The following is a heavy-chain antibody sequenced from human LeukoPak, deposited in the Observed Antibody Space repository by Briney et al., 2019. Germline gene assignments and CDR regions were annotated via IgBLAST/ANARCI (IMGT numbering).Heavy chain of an antibody. CDR3: ARSCGGDCYSLGVDY. CDR1: GGSISSYY. Sequence: PSETLSLTCTVSGGSISSYYWSWIRQPPGKGLEWIGYIYYSGSTNYNPSLKSRVTISVGTSKNQFSLKLSSVTAADTAVYYCARSCGGDCYSLGVDYWGQGTLVTVSS. J-gene: IGHJ4*02. CDR2: IYYSGST. D-gene: IGHD2-21*02. V-gene: IGHV4-59*08.